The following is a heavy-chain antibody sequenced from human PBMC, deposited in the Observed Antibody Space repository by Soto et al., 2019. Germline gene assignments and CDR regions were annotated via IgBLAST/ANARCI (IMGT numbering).Heavy chain of an antibody. CDR3: ARTGHYYYYGMDV. CDR1: GYTFTGYY. Sequence: ASVKVSCKASGYTFTGYYMHWVRQAPGQGLEWMGWINPNNGGTNYAQKFQGRVTMTRDTSISTAYMELSRLRSDDTAVYYCARTGHYYYYGMDVWGQGTTVTVSS. CDR2: INPNNGGT. J-gene: IGHJ6*02. V-gene: IGHV1-2*02.